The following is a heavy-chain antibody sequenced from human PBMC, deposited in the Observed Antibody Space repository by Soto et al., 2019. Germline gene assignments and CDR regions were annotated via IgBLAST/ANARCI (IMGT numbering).Heavy chain of an antibody. J-gene: IGHJ4*02. D-gene: IGHD2-2*01. V-gene: IGHV4-59*01. CDR3: ARQALACSSTSCELDY. Sequence: PSETLSLTCTVSGGSISSYYWSWIRQPPGKGLEWIGYIYYSGSTNYNPSLKSRVTISVDTSKNQFSLKLSSVTAADTAVYYCARQALACSSTSCELDYWGQGTLVTVSS. CDR2: IYYSGST. CDR1: GGSISSYY.